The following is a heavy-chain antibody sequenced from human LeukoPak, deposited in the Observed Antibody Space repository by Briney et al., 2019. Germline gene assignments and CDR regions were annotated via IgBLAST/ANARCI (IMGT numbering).Heavy chain of an antibody. CDR2: IYYSGST. CDR3: ARGQKYSYGYRVTELGSGYFDY. J-gene: IGHJ4*02. D-gene: IGHD5-18*01. CDR1: GGSINYYY. Sequence: SETLSLTCTVAGGSINYYYWSWIRQPPGKGLEWIGYIYYSGSTKYNPSLKSRVSISVDTSKNQLSLRLSSVTAADTAVYYCARGQKYSYGYRVTELGSGYFDYWGQGTLVTVSS. V-gene: IGHV4-59*01.